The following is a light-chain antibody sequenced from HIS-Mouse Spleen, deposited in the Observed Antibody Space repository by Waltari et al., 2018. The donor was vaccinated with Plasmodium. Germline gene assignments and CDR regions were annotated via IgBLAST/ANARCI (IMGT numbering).Light chain of an antibody. CDR1: ACPTKY. CDR3: YSTDSSGNHRV. CDR2: EDS. Sequence: SYELTQPPSVSVSPGQTARITCSGDACPTKYTYLYQQKSGQPPVLVIYEDSKRPSGIPERFSGSSSGKMATLTISGAQVEDEADYYCYSTDSSGNHRVFGGGTKLTVL. J-gene: IGLJ3*02. V-gene: IGLV3-10*01.